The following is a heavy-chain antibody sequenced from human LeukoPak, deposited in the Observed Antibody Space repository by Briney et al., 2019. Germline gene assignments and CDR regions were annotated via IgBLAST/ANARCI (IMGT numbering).Heavy chain of an antibody. J-gene: IGHJ4*02. Sequence: GGSLRLSCAASGFAVRDTRMTWVRQVPEKGLEWLSIIYTDDSAYYPDSVKGRFTVSRDNSKNTVYLQLNSLRAEDTAVYYCAKTVVIPGSDYFDSWGQGALVTVSS. D-gene: IGHD3-22*01. CDR1: GFAVRDTR. CDR3: AKTVVIPGSDYFDS. CDR2: IYTDDSA. V-gene: IGHV3-53*01.